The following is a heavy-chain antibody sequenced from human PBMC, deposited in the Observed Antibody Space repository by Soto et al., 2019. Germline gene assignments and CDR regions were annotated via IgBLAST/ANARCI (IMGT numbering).Heavy chain of an antibody. D-gene: IGHD3-22*01. CDR1: GGSISGYY. Sequence: SETLSLTCTVSGGSISGYYWSWIRQPPGKGLEWIGYIYYSGSTNYNPSLKSRVTISVDTSKNQFSLKLSSVTAADTAVYYCASSYYYDSSGYFPFDYWGQGXLVTVSS. J-gene: IGHJ4*02. V-gene: IGHV4-59*01. CDR3: ASSYYYDSSGYFPFDY. CDR2: IYYSGST.